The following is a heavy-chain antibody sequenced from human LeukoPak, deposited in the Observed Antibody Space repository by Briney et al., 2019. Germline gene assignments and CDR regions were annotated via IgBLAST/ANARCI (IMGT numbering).Heavy chain of an antibody. CDR2: IYTSGST. CDR1: GGSISSYY. D-gene: IGHD3-3*02. J-gene: IGHJ6*03. V-gene: IGHV4-4*09. CDR3: ARHFQEGYNYYYMDV. Sequence: SETLSIACTVSGGSISSYYWSWIRQPPGKELEWIGYIYTSGSTNYNPSLKSRVTISVDTSKNQFSLKLSSVTAAGTAVYYCARHFQEGYNYYYMDVWGKGTTVTVSS.